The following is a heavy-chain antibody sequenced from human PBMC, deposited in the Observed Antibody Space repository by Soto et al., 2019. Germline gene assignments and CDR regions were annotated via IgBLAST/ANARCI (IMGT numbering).Heavy chain of an antibody. V-gene: IGHV3-23*01. Sequence: GGSLRLSCAASGFSFSSSALSWVRQAPGKGLEWVSAITASGGTTYSADSVKGRFSISRDNANNTLYLQMNSLRAEDTAVYYCAKGGLNSDYGQYFDYWGQGTLVTVSS. CDR2: ITASGGTT. CDR1: GFSFSSSA. CDR3: AKGGLNSDYGQYFDY. J-gene: IGHJ4*02. D-gene: IGHD4-17*01.